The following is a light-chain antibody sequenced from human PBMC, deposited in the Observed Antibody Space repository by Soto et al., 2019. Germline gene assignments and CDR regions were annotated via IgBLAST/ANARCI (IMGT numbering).Light chain of an antibody. CDR3: GSYASATLI. Sequence: QSALTQPASVSGSPGQSITISCTGTSSDIGAYDYVSWFQQYSGKAPTLIIYEVRFRPSGVSSRCSGSKSGNTASLTISGLQTEDEADYYCGSYASATLIFGGGPKLTVL. CDR2: EVR. CDR1: SSDIGAYDY. J-gene: IGLJ2*01. V-gene: IGLV2-14*03.